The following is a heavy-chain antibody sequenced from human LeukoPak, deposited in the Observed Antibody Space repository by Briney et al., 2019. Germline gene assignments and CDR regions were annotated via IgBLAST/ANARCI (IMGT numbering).Heavy chain of an antibody. CDR2: INPNTGAT. D-gene: IGHD2-8*02. CDR1: GYTFTDYY. V-gene: IGHV1-2*02. Sequence: GASVKVSCKTSGYTFTDYYFHWVRRVPGQGREGMGWINPNTGATNYPQKFQGRVTVTRDTSISTAYMELTSLRSDDTAVYYCARDLGASTGAPWYYFDYWGQGTLVTVSS. J-gene: IGHJ4*03. CDR3: ARDLGASTGAPWYYFDY.